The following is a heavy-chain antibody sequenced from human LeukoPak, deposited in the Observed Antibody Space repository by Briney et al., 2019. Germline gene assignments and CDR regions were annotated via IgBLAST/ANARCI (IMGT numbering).Heavy chain of an antibody. CDR1: GGTFSSYA. Sequence: GSSMKVSCKASGGTFSSYAISWVRQAPGQGLEWMGGIIPTFGTANYAQKFQGRVTITADESTSTAYMELSSLRSEDTAVYYCASARYCSSTSCYWFWFDPWGQGTLVTVSS. CDR3: ASARYCSSTSCYWFWFDP. D-gene: IGHD2-2*01. J-gene: IGHJ5*02. V-gene: IGHV1-69*13. CDR2: IIPTFGTA.